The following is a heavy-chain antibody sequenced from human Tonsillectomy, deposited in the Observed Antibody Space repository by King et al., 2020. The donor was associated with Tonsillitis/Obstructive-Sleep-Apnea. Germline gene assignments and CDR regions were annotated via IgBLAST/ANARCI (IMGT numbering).Heavy chain of an antibody. CDR3: AKDNRGSYYEGSDY. CDR1: GFTFSSYG. J-gene: IGHJ4*02. D-gene: IGHD1-26*01. Sequence: VQLVESGGGVVQPGRSLRLSCAASGFTFSSYGMHWVRQAPGKGLEWVAVISYDGSNKYYADSVKGRFTISRDNSKNTLYLQMNSLSAEDTAVYYCAKDNRGSYYEGSDYWGQGTLVTVSS. CDR2: ISYDGSNK. V-gene: IGHV3-30*18.